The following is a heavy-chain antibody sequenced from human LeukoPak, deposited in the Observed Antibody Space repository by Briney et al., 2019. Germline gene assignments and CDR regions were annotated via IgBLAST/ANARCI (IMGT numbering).Heavy chain of an antibody. CDR1: GGSISSYY. V-gene: IGHV4-59*01. CDR2: IYYSGST. J-gene: IGHJ3*02. D-gene: IGHD2-21*01. Sequence: SETLSLTCTVSGGSISSYYWSWIRQPPGKGLEWIGYIYYSGSTNYNPSLTSRVTISVDTSKNQFSLKLSSVTAADTAVYYCARGAVVIALSFDIWGQGTMVTVSS. CDR3: ARGAVVIALSFDI.